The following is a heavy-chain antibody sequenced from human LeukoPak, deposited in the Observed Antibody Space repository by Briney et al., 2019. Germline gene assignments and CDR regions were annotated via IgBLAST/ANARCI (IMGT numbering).Heavy chain of an antibody. CDR3: ARDASAMAFYY. V-gene: IGHV4-59*01. CDR2: VYYSGGT. J-gene: IGHJ4*02. Sequence: RPSETLSLTCTVSGDFITAYYWSWIRQPPGKGLEWIGYVYYSGGTEYNPSLRSRVTISLEMSKHQFSLNLTSVTAADTAVYYCARDASAMAFYYWGQGTLVTVSS. D-gene: IGHD5-18*01. CDR1: GDFITAYY.